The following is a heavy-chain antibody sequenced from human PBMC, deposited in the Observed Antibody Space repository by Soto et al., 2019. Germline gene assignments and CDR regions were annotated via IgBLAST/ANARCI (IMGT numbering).Heavy chain of an antibody. CDR3: DRASTVYDILTYFDY. CDR2: INHSGST. Sequence: SETPSLTCAVYGGPFSGYYRSWIRRPPGKGLEWIGEINHSGSTNYNPSLKSRVTISVDTSKNQFSLKLSSVTAADTAVYYCDRASTVYDILTYFDYWGQGTLVTVSS. V-gene: IGHV4-34*01. D-gene: IGHD3-9*01. J-gene: IGHJ4*02. CDR1: GGPFSGYY.